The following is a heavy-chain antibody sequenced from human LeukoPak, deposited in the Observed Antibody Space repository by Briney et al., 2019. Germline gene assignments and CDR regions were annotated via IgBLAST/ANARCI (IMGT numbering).Heavy chain of an antibody. D-gene: IGHD4/OR15-4a*01. V-gene: IGHV1-69*13. CDR3: ARYGGLWLVPYYFDY. J-gene: IGHJ4*02. CDR1: GYTFTSYY. Sequence: ASVKVSCKASGYTFTSYYMHWVRQAPGQGLEWMGGIIPIFGTANYAQKFQGRVTITADESTSTAYMELSSLRSEDTAVYYCARYGGLWLVPYYFDYWGQGTLVTVSS. CDR2: IIPIFGTA.